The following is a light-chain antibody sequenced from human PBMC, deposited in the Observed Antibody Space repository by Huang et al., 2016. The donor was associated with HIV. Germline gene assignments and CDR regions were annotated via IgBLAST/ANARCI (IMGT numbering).Light chain of an antibody. CDR3: MQALQTPWT. Sequence: DIVMTQSPLSLPVTPGEPASISCRSGQSLLHSNGYNYLDWYLQKPGHSPQLLIYLGSNRASGVPYRFSGSGSGTDFTLKISRVEAEDVGVYYCMQALQTPWTFGQGTKVEIK. V-gene: IGKV2-28*01. CDR2: LGS. CDR1: QSLLHSNGYNY. J-gene: IGKJ1*01.